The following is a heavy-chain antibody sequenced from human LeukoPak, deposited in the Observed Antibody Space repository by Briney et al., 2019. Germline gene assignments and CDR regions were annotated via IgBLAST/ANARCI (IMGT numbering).Heavy chain of an antibody. J-gene: IGHJ4*02. V-gene: IGHV4-39*01. Sequence: SETLSLTXTVSGGSISSSSYYWGWIRQPPGKGLEWIGSIYYSGSTYYNPSLKRRVTISVDTSKNQFSLKLSSVTAADTAVYYCARSGGDYDYVWGSYRPAKPDYWGQGTLVTVSS. CDR1: GGSISSSSYY. D-gene: IGHD3-16*02. CDR2: IYYSGST. CDR3: ARSGGDYDYVWGSYRPAKPDY.